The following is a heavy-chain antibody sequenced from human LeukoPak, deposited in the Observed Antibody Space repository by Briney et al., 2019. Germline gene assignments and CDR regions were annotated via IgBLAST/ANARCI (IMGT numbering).Heavy chain of an antibody. J-gene: IGHJ4*02. CDR2: IYPGDSET. D-gene: IGHD6-19*01. V-gene: IGHV5-51*01. CDR1: GYSFTSYW. Sequence: GESLKISCEGSGYSFTSYWIGWVRQMPGKGLEWMGVIYPGDSETRYSPSLQGQVTISADKSLNTAYLQWSSLKASDTAMYFCARPYSTGWPYSFEYWGQGTLVTVSS. CDR3: ARPYSTGWPYSFEY.